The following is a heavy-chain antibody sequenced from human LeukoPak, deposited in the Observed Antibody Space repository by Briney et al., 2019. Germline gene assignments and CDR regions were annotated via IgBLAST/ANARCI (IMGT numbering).Heavy chain of an antibody. CDR2: IYYSGST. J-gene: IGHJ3*02. Sequence: PSETLSLTCTVSGGSISSYYWSWIRQPPGKGLEWIGYIYYSGSTNYNPSLKSRVTLSVDTSNNQFSLQLSSVPAADTAVYYCARGGEGAFDIWAQGTMVTVSS. CDR3: ARGGEGAFDI. CDR1: GGSISSYY. V-gene: IGHV4-59*01.